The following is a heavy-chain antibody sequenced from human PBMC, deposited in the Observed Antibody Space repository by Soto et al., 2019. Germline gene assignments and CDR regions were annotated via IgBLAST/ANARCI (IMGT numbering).Heavy chain of an antibody. CDR2: IYHSGST. D-gene: IGHD6-13*01. CDR3: ARDQGIAAAGGDWFDP. J-gene: IGHJ5*02. Sequence: QVQLQESGPGLVKPSGTLSLICAVSGGSISTSDWWSWVRQPPGKGLEWIGEIYHSGSTNYNPSLKSRVTISVDKSKSQFSLKLSSMTAADTAVYYCARDQGIAAAGGDWFDPWGQGSLVTVSS. CDR1: GGSISTSDW. V-gene: IGHV4-4*02.